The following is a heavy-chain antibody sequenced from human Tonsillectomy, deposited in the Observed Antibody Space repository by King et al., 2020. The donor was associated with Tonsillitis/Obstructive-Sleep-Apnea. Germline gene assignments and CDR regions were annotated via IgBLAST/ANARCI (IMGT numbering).Heavy chain of an antibody. CDR3: ARSRSYYDTTDWGDYYMDV. CDR2: ISYDGTQK. J-gene: IGHJ6*03. V-gene: IGHV3-30*04. Sequence: VQLVESGGGVVQPGRSLRLSCAASGFTFITYTMHWVRQAPGKGLEWVSIISYDGTQKYYGDSVKGRFTISRDNSKNTLYLQMNSLRAEDTSVYYCARSRSYYDTTDWGDYYMDVWGQGTTVTVSS. CDR1: GFTFITYT. D-gene: IGHD3-22*01.